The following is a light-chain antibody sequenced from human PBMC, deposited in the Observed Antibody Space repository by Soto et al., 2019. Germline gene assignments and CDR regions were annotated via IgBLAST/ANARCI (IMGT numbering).Light chain of an antibody. Sequence: QLVLTQPPSASGTPGQRVTISCSGSSSNIGSNYVYWYQQLPGTAPKLLIYRNNQRPSGVPDRFSGSKSGTSASLAISGLWSEDEADYYCAAWDDSLSGREVFGGGTKLTVL. CDR1: SSNIGSNY. CDR2: RNN. J-gene: IGLJ2*01. V-gene: IGLV1-47*03. CDR3: AAWDDSLSGREV.